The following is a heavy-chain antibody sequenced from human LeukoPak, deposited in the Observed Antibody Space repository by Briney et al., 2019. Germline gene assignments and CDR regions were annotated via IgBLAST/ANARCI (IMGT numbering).Heavy chain of an antibody. CDR2: INPSGGST. CDR3: ARGGAGNCGGACYLNWFDP. CDR1: GYTFTSYY. V-gene: IGHV1-46*01. J-gene: IGHJ5*02. D-gene: IGHD2-21*02. Sequence: ASVKVSCTASGYTFTSYYMHWVRQAPGQGLEWMAIINPSGGSTSYAQKFQGRVTMTRDTSTSTVYMELSSLRSEDTAVYYCARGGAGNCGGACYLNWFDPWGQGTLVTVSS.